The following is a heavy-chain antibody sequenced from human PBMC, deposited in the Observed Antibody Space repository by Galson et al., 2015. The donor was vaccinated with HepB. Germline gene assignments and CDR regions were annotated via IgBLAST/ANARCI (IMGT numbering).Heavy chain of an antibody. CDR1: GFTFSDYY. J-gene: IGHJ6*02. CDR3: ARDFYDHRMDV. CDR2: ISSSSSYT. D-gene: IGHD3-3*01. Sequence: SLRLSCAASGFTFSDYYMTWIRQAPGKGLEWVSYISSSSSYTNYADSVKGRFTISRDNAKNSLYLQMNSLRAEDTAVYYCARDFYDHRMDVWGQGTTVTVSS. V-gene: IGHV3-11*06.